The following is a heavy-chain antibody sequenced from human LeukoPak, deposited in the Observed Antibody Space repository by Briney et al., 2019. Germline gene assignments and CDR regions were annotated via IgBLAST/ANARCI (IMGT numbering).Heavy chain of an antibody. D-gene: IGHD6-13*01. V-gene: IGHV3-23*01. Sequence: GGSLRLSCAASGFTFSSYGMYWFRQAPAKEREWVSAISGRGGSTYYPHSVKGRFTISRDTSKNHLYLQMNSLRAEDTAVYYCAAGSSWYRLDYWGQGTLVTVSS. CDR3: AAGSSWYRLDY. CDR1: GFTFSSYG. CDR2: ISGRGGST. J-gene: IGHJ4*02.